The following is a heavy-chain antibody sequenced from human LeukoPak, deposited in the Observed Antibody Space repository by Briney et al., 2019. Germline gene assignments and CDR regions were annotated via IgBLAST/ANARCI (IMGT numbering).Heavy chain of an antibody. CDR3: ARRPPGDWLNAFDV. D-gene: IGHD3-9*01. V-gene: IGHV4-59*01. J-gene: IGHJ3*01. Sequence: PSETLSLTCSVSDGSIRRYYWSCIRQSPGKGLEWIGFTSYSGSTKYNPSLKSRVTISLEASMDQVSLNVSSVTAADTAVYYCARRPPGDWLNAFDVWGQGIMVTVSS. CDR1: DGSIRRYY. CDR2: TSYSGST.